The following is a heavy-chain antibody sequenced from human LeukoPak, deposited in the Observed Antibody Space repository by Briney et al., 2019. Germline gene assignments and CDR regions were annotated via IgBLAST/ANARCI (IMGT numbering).Heavy chain of an antibody. CDR2: ISGSGGST. V-gene: IGHV3-23*01. J-gene: IGHJ4*02. CDR1: GLTFSSYA. Sequence: PGGSLRPSCAASGLTFSSYAMSWVRQAPGKGLEWVSAISGSGGSTYYADSVKGRFTISRDNSKNTLYLQMNSLRAEDTAVYYCAKDSSHYYDSSEEWGQGTLVTVSS. CDR3: AKDSSHYYDSSEE. D-gene: IGHD3-22*01.